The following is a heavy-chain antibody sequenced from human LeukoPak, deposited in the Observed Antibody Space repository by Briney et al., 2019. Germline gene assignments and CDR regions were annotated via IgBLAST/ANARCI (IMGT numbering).Heavy chain of an antibody. Sequence: GGSLRLSCAASGFTFSSYWMHWVRQAPGKGLVWVSRINVDGSTTSYADSVRGRFTMSRDNAKNSVYLQMDSLRVEDMALYYCAKSAGFSSGGVFDIWGQGTMVTVSS. J-gene: IGHJ3*02. CDR2: INVDGSTT. V-gene: IGHV3-74*01. D-gene: IGHD3-22*01. CDR1: GFTFSSYW. CDR3: AKSAGFSSGGVFDI.